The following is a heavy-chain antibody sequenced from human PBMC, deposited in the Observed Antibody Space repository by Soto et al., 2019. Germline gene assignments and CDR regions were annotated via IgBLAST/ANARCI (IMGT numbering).Heavy chain of an antibody. CDR2: IYYSGGT. V-gene: IGHV4-39*01. CDR1: GGSITSSNYY. CDR3: SPIAVAGGEWGFDS. J-gene: IGHJ4*02. Sequence: PSETLSLTCTVSGGSITSSNYYWGWIRQPPGKGLEWIGSIYYSGGTYYNSSLKSRVTISVDASKNQLSLRLSSVTAADTAIYYCSPIAVAGGEWGFDSWGQGALVTVSS. D-gene: IGHD6-19*01.